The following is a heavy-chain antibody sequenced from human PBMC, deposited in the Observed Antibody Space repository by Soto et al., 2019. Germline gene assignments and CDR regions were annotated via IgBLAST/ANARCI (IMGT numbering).Heavy chain of an antibody. CDR3: AREMPTDLPYFDL. Sequence: EVQLVESGGGLVQPGGSLRLSSAASGFSFKDYEMNWVRQAPGMGLEWIAHISDSETAIYYAESVSGRFTISRDNAKRSLYLQMNSLTVEDPAIYYCAREMPTDLPYFDLWGQVTLVTVSS. D-gene: IGHD4-4*01. CDR2: ISDSETAI. CDR1: GFSFKDYE. V-gene: IGHV3-48*03. J-gene: IGHJ4*02.